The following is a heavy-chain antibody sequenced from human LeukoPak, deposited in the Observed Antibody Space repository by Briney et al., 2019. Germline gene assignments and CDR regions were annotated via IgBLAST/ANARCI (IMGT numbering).Heavy chain of an antibody. CDR2: ISYDGSNK. Sequence: PGGSLRLSCAASGFTFSSYAMHWVRQAPGKGLEWVAVISYDGSNKYYADSVKGRFTISRDNSKNTLYLQMNSLRAEDTAVYYCARDRPSGYFDYWGQGTLVTVSS. V-gene: IGHV3-30*01. CDR1: GFTFSSYA. D-gene: IGHD3-10*01. CDR3: ARDRPSGYFDY. J-gene: IGHJ4*02.